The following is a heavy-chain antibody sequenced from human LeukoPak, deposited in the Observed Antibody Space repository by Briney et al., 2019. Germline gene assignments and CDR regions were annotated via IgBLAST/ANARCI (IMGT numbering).Heavy chain of an antibody. CDR2: INHSGST. CDR1: GGSFSGYY. V-gene: IGHV4-34*01. J-gene: IGHJ4*02. CDR3: ARGLQSVAGGMRYLDY. D-gene: IGHD6-19*01. Sequence: PSETLSLTCAVYGGSFSGYYWSWIRQPPGKGLEWIGEINHSGSTNYNPSLKSRVTISVDTSKNQFSLKLSSVTAADTAVYYCARGLQSVAGGMRYLDYWGQGTLVTVSS.